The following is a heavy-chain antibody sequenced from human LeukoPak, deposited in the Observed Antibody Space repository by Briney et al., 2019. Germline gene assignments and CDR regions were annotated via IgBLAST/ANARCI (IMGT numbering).Heavy chain of an antibody. Sequence: SETLSLTCAVSGGSISSGGYSWSWIQQPPGKGLEWIGYIYHSGSTYYNPSLKSRVTISVDRSKNQFSLKLSSVTAADTAVYYCARGGDTYGQFDPWGQGTLVTVSS. CDR2: IYHSGST. CDR1: GGSISSGGYS. V-gene: IGHV4-30-2*01. J-gene: IGHJ5*02. CDR3: ARGGDTYGQFDP. D-gene: IGHD2-21*02.